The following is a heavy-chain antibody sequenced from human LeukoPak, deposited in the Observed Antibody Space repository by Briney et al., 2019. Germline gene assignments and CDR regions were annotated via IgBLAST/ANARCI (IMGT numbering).Heavy chain of an antibody. J-gene: IGHJ4*02. V-gene: IGHV3-30*02. CDR1: GFTFSSYG. CDR2: IRYDGSNK. CDR3: AKPGYYGSGSYS. D-gene: IGHD3-10*01. Sequence: GALRLSCAASGFTFSSYGMHWVRQAPGKGLEWVAFIRYDGSNKYYADSVKGRLTISRDNSKNTLYLQMNSLRAEDTAVYYCAKPGYYGSGSYSWGQGTLVTVSS.